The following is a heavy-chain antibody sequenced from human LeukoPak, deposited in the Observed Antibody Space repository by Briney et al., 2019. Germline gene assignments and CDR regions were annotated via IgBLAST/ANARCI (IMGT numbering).Heavy chain of an antibody. Sequence: ASVKVSCKASGYTFTSYAMSWVRQAPGQGLEWMGWINTNTGNPTYAQGFTGGFVFSLDTSVSTAYLQISSLKAEDTAVYYCARDVAVAGTIVNDAFDIWGQGTMVTVSS. CDR2: INTNTGNP. J-gene: IGHJ3*02. CDR1: GYTFTSYA. D-gene: IGHD6-19*01. V-gene: IGHV7-4-1*02. CDR3: ARDVAVAGTIVNDAFDI.